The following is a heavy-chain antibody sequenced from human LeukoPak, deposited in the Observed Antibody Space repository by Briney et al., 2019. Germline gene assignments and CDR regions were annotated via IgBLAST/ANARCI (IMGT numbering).Heavy chain of an antibody. CDR3: ARSIVVVPAARMDV. CDR1: GYTFTSYD. Sequence: GASVKVSCKASGYTFTSYDINWVRQATGQGLEWMGWMNPNSGNTGYAQKFQGRVTMTRNTSISTAYMELSSLRSEDTAVYYCARSIVVVPAARMDVWGQGTTVTVSS. CDR2: MNPNSGNT. J-gene: IGHJ6*02. D-gene: IGHD2-2*01. V-gene: IGHV1-8*01.